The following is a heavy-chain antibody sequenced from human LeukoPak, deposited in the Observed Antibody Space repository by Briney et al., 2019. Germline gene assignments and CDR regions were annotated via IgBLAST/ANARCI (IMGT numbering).Heavy chain of an antibody. V-gene: IGHV4-31*03. CDR1: GGSISSGGYY. CDR2: IYYSGST. Sequence: SQTLSLTCTVSGGSISSGGYYWSWIRQHPGKGLEWIGYIYYSGSTYYNPSLKSRVTISVDTSKNQFSLKLGSVTAADTAVYYCAYDSSGYHRSDAFDIWGQGTMVTVSS. D-gene: IGHD3-22*01. CDR3: AYDSSGYHRSDAFDI. J-gene: IGHJ3*02.